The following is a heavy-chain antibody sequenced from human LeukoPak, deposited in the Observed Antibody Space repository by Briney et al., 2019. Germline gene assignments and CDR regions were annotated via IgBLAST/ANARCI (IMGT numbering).Heavy chain of an antibody. J-gene: IGHJ4*02. D-gene: IGHD2-21*02. CDR2: IHLSGTPT. V-gene: IGHV3-48*04. Sequence: GGSPRLSCAASGFDFSIYRMNWVRQAPGKGLEWVSYIHLSGTPTHYAEVVKGRFSISRDNAKNSLYLQMDNLRAEDTAVYYCAKGRLVVTATPSDWGQGTLVTVSS. CDR3: AKGRLVVTATPSD. CDR1: GFDFSIYR.